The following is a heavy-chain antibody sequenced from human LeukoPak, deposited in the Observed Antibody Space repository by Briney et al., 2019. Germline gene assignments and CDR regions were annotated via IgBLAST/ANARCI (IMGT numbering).Heavy chain of an antibody. Sequence: PGGSLRLSCAVSGFTFNTYTMNWVRQAPGKGLEWVSSISSSSNYIYYADSVKGRFTISRDNAKNSLYLQMNSLRAEDTAVYYCTSPSGGSWSLAYYYYYMDAWGKGTTVTVSS. CDR1: GFTFNTYT. D-gene: IGHD6-13*01. V-gene: IGHV3-21*01. CDR3: TSPSGGSWSLAYYYYYMDA. CDR2: ISSSSNYI. J-gene: IGHJ6*03.